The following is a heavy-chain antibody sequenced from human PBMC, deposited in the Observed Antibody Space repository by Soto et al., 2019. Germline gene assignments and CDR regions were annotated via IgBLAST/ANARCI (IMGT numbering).Heavy chain of an antibody. J-gene: IGHJ6*02. CDR2: IYHSGTT. CDR1: GVPINSSNW. Sequence: SETLSLTCAVSGVPINSSNWWSWVRQSPGKGLEWIGKIYHSGTTNYHPSLMSRVTMSVDKSKNQFSLKLKSVTAADTAVYFCARVPTVEFGMFITNYYYYGMDVWGQGTTVTVSS. D-gene: IGHD3-3*01. V-gene: IGHV4-4*02. CDR3: ARVPTVEFGMFITNYYYYGMDV.